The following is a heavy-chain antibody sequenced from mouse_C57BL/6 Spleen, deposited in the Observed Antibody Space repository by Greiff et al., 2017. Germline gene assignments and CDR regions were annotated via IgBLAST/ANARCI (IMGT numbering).Heavy chain of an antibody. CDR2: IYPGGGYP. J-gene: IGHJ1*03. CDR1: GYTFTNYW. CDR3: ARCYYGSSWYFDV. Sequence: QVQLQQSGAELVRPGTSVKMSCKASGYTFTNYWIGWAKQRPGHGLEWIGDIYPGGGYPTYNEKFKGKATLTAYKSSITAYMQFSRLKSEESDNYACARCYYGSSWYFDVWGTGTTVTVSS. V-gene: IGHV1-63*01. D-gene: IGHD1-1*01.